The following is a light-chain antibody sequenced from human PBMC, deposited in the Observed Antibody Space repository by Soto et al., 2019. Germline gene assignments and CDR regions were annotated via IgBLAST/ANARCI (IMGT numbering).Light chain of an antibody. V-gene: IGKV1-5*01. CDR3: QQYNSYSGT. Sequence: DIPLTQSASTLSASLGDRVTITCGASQSISSWLAWYQQKTGKAPKLLIYDASSLESGVPSRFSGSGYGTEFTLTISSLQTDDFATYYCQQYNSYSGTFGQGTKVDIK. CDR1: QSISSW. J-gene: IGKJ1*01. CDR2: DAS.